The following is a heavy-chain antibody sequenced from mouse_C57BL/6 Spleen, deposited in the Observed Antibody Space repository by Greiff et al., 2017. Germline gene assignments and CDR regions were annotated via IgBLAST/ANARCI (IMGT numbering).Heavy chain of an antibody. V-gene: IGHV1-82*01. Sequence: VQLQQSGAELVKPGASVKISCKASGYAFSSSWMNWVKQRPGKGLEWIGRIYPGDGDTNYNGKFKGKATLTADKSSSTAYMQLSSLTSEDSAVYFCAPLYLYYAMDYWGQGTSVTVSS. CDR1: GYAFSSSW. J-gene: IGHJ4*01. D-gene: IGHD5-5*01. CDR2: IYPGDGDT. CDR3: APLYLYYAMDY.